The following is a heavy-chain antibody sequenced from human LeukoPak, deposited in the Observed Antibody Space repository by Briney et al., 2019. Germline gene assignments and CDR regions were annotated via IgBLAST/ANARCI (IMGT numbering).Heavy chain of an antibody. V-gene: IGHV3-48*02. CDR3: ARDAQHLVDLYYYYYYMDV. D-gene: IGHD6-13*01. CDR2: ISSSSTTI. Sequence: PGGSLRLSCAASGFTFSSYSMNWVRQAPGKGLEWVSYISSSSTTIYYADSVKGRFTISRDNAKNSLYLQINSLRDEDTAVYYCARDAQHLVDLYYYYYYMDVWGKRTTVTVSS. J-gene: IGHJ6*03. CDR1: GFTFSSYS.